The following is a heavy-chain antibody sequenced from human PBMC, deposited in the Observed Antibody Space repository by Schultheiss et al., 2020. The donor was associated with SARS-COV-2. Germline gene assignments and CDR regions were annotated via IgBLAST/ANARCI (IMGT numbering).Heavy chain of an antibody. Sequence: SETLSLTCTVSGGSIRSGESYWSWIRQPPGKGLEWIGSIYYSGSTNYNPSLKSRVTISVDTSKNQFSLKLSSVTAADTAVYYCARDDRDRLQPGGYYYYAMDVWGHGTTFTVSS. CDR3: ARDDRDRLQPGGYYYYAMDV. CDR2: IYYSGST. D-gene: IGHD5-24*01. J-gene: IGHJ6*02. CDR1: GGSIRSGESY. V-gene: IGHV4-61*08.